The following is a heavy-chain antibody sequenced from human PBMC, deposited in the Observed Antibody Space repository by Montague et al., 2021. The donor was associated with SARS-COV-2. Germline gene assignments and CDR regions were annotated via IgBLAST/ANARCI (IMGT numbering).Heavy chain of an antibody. J-gene: IGHJ4*02. CDR1: TTSFSGYY. CDR3: VRGWGSWFH. V-gene: IGHV4-34*01. Sequence: SETLSLTCAVHTTSFSGYYRGWIRQSPGKGLEWIGEIDQSGKTXXXPTLKSRVTISAGTSKSQFSLKLNSVTAADTAVYYCVRGWGSWFHWGQGTLVTVSS. CDR2: IDQSGKT. D-gene: IGHD3-16*01.